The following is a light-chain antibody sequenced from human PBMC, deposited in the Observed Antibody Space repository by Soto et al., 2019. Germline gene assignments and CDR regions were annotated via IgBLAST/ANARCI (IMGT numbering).Light chain of an antibody. CDR1: QSVSNNY. J-gene: IGKJ2*01. V-gene: IGKV3-20*01. Sequence: EIVLTQSPGTLSLSPGERATLSCRASQSVSNNYLAWYQQRPGQAPRLLIYGASNRATGVQDRFSGTGSGTDFTLTISRLELEDFALYSCQQYGDSPIYTFGQGTKLEIK. CDR2: GAS. CDR3: QQYGDSPIYT.